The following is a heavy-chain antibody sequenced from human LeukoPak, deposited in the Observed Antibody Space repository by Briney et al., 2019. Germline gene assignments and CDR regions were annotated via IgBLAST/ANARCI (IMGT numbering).Heavy chain of an antibody. CDR1: GYTFTGYY. Sequence: ASVKVSCKASGYTFTGYYMHWVRQAPGQGLEWMGWINPNSGGTNYAQKFQGGVTMTRDTSISTAYMELSRLRSDDTAVYYCARETMVRGVISEQFDYWGQGTLVTVSS. CDR3: ARETMVRGVISEQFDY. V-gene: IGHV1-2*02. J-gene: IGHJ4*02. CDR2: INPNSGGT. D-gene: IGHD3-10*01.